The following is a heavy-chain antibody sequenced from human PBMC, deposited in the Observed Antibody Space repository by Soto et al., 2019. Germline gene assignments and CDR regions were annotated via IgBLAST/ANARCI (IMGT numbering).Heavy chain of an antibody. CDR2: INHGGST. J-gene: IGHJ6*02. CDR1: GGSFSGYY. CDR3: ARGRGSGSHYYYYGMDV. V-gene: IGHV4-34*01. D-gene: IGHD3-10*01. Sequence: SETLSLTCAVYGGSFSGYYWSWIRQPPGKGLEWIGEINHGGSTNYNPSLESRVTISVDTSKNQFSLKLSSVTAADTAVYYCARGRGSGSHYYYYGMDVWGQGTTVTVSS.